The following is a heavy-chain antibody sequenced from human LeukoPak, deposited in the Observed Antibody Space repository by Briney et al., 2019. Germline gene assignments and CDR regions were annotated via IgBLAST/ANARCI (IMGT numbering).Heavy chain of an antibody. CDR1: GFTFSSYG. CDR3: AREHRGAHPPYYYYMDV. D-gene: IGHD1-14*01. J-gene: IGHJ6*03. Sequence: PGRSLRLSCAASGFTFSSYGMHWVRQAPGKGLEWVAVIWYDGSNKYYADSVKGRFTISRDNSKNTLYLQMNSLRAEDTAVYYCAREHRGAHPPYYYYMDVWGKGTTVTVSS. CDR2: IWYDGSNK. V-gene: IGHV3-33*01.